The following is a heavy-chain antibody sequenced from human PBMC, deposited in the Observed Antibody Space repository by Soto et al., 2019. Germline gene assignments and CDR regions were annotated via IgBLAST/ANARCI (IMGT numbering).Heavy chain of an antibody. Sequence: TLSLTCAVYGGSFSGYYWSWIRQPPGKGLEWIGEINHSGSTNYNPSLKSRVTISVDTSKNQFSLKLSSVTAADTAVYYCAVSGTTGTNGDDAFDIWGQGTMVTVSS. CDR2: INHSGST. D-gene: IGHD1-1*01. V-gene: IGHV4-34*01. CDR3: AVSGTTGTNGDDAFDI. CDR1: GGSFSGYY. J-gene: IGHJ3*02.